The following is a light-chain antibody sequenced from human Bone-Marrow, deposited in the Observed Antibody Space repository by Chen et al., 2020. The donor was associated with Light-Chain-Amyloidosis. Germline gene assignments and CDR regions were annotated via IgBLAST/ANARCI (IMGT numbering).Light chain of an antibody. J-gene: IGKJ4*01. CDR3: RQGSNWPPL. CDR1: QSVGSY. Sequence: ELVLTQSPATLSLSPGERATLSCRASQSVGSYLAWYQQKPGQAPRLLIYDASNRATGIPARFSGSGSQTDFTLTISSLEPEDFAVYYCRQGSNWPPLFGGGTKVEI. V-gene: IGKV3-11*01. CDR2: DAS.